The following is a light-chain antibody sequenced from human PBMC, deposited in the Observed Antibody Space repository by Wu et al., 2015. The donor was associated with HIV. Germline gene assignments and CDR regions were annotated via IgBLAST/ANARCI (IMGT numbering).Light chain of an antibody. Sequence: EIVMTQSPATLSVSPGERATLSCRASQSVSSNLAWYQQKPGQAPRLLIYGASTRATGIPARFSGSGSGTEFTLTISSIQSEDFALYYCQQYNDWPLWTFGQGTKVEIK. J-gene: IGKJ1*01. CDR1: QSVSSN. V-gene: IGKV3-15*01. CDR2: GAS. CDR3: QQYNDWPLWT.